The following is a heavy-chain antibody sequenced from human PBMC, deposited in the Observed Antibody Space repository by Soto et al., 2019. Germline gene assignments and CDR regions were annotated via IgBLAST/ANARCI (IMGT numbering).Heavy chain of an antibody. CDR1: GHYFSGYY. CDR3: ASAPPYYGISGYLEV. V-gene: IGHV1-2*02. D-gene: IGHD3-22*01. CDR2: INLNSGGT. Sequence: HVQLVQSGAEVKKTGASVKVSCEAPGHYFSGYYMYWVRQAPGHGLEWMGWINLNSGGTNYAQKVQGRVTMTRDTSITTGYMDLRGLTSDDTAVYYCASAPPYYGISGYLEVWGLGTLVTVSS. J-gene: IGHJ4*02.